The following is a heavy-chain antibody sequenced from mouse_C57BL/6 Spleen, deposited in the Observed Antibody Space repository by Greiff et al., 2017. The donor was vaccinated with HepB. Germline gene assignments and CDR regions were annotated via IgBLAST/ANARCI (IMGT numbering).Heavy chain of an antibody. D-gene: IGHD1-1*01. CDR3: ARDHGSSYVYWYFDV. V-gene: IGHV5-16*01. Sequence: DVMLVESEGGLVQPGSSMKLSCTASGFTFSDYYMAWVRQVPEKGLEWVANINYDGSSTYYLDSLKSRFIISRDNAKNILYLQMSSLKSEDTATYYCARDHGSSYVYWYFDVWGTGTTVTVSS. CDR1: GFTFSDYY. J-gene: IGHJ1*03. CDR2: INYDGSST.